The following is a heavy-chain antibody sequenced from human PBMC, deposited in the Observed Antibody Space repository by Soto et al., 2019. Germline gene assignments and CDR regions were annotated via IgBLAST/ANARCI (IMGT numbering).Heavy chain of an antibody. Sequence: GGSLRLSCAASGFTFSSYAMSWVRQAPGKGLEWVSAISGSGGSTYYADSVKGRFTISRDNSKNTLYLQMNSLRAEDTAVYYCAKDHRVGATRGYYYYGMDVWGQGTTVTVSS. J-gene: IGHJ6*02. V-gene: IGHV3-23*01. D-gene: IGHD1-26*01. CDR3: AKDHRVGATRGYYYYGMDV. CDR2: ISGSGGST. CDR1: GFTFSSYA.